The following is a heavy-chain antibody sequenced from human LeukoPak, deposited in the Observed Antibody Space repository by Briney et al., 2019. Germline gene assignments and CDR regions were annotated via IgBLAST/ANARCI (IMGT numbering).Heavy chain of an antibody. CDR1: GFTFSSYS. CDR2: ISSSSSYI. Sequence: GGSLRLSCAASGFTFSSYSMNWVRQAPGKGLEWVSSISSSSSYIYYADSVKGRFTISRDNAKNSLYLQMNSLRAEDTAVYYCATEDDYGDAGVDYWGQGTLVTVPS. J-gene: IGHJ4*02. V-gene: IGHV3-21*01. CDR3: ATEDDYGDAGVDY. D-gene: IGHD4-17*01.